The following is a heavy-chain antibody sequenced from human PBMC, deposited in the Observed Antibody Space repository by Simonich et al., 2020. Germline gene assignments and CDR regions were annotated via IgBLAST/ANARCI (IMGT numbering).Heavy chain of an antibody. CDR2: INSDGRST. D-gene: IGHD7-27*01. CDR1: GFTFSSYR. CDR3: AREAGDLWYFDL. Sequence: EVQLVESGGGLVQPGGSLRLSCAASGFTFSSYRMHWVRQAPGKGLVLVSHINSDGRSTSYAESVKGRVTISRDNAKNTLYLQMNRLRAEDTAVYYCAREAGDLWYFDLWGRGTLVTVSS. J-gene: IGHJ2*01. V-gene: IGHV3-74*01.